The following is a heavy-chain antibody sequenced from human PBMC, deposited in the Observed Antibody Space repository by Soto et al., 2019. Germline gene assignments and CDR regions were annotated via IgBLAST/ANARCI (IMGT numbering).Heavy chain of an antibody. CDR1: GGSISSYY. D-gene: IGHD2-2*01. Sequence: SETLSRTCTVSGGSISSYYWSWIRQPAGKGLEWIGRIYTSGSTNYNPSLKSRVTMSVDTSKNQFSLKLSSVTAADTAVYYCARDPAAMGVWCWFDPWGQGTLVTVSS. CDR3: ARDPAAMGVWCWFDP. CDR2: IYTSGST. J-gene: IGHJ5*02. V-gene: IGHV4-4*07.